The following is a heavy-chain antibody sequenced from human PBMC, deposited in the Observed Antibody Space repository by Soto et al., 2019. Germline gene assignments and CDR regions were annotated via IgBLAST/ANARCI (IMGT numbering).Heavy chain of an antibody. D-gene: IGHD3-22*01. Sequence: GGSLRLSCAASGFTFSTYGMHWVRQPPGKGLEWVAVISSDGKSEHYADPVKGRFSISRDNSKNTLSLQMNSLRVEDTAVYYCAKTITTYSGDSRGRGALVDYWGQGTLVTVPS. CDR1: GFTFSTYG. V-gene: IGHV3-30*18. CDR2: ISSDGKSE. J-gene: IGHJ4*02. CDR3: AKTITTYSGDSRGRGALVDY.